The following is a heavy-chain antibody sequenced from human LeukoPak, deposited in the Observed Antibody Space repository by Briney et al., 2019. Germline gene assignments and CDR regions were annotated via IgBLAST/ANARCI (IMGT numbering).Heavy chain of an antibody. J-gene: IGHJ4*02. V-gene: IGHV1-69*04. Sequence: SVKVSCKASGGTFSSYTISWVRQAPGQGLEWMGRIIPILGIANYAQKFQGGVTITADKSTSTAYMELSSLRSEDTAVYYCARDRGSWNYLDYFDYWGQGTLVTVSS. CDR3: ARDRGSWNYLDYFDY. D-gene: IGHD1-7*01. CDR1: GGTFSSYT. CDR2: IIPILGIA.